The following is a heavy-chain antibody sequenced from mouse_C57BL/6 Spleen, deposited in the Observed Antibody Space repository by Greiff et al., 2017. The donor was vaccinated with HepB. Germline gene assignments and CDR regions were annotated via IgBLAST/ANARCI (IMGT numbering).Heavy chain of an antibody. V-gene: IGHV5-17*01. Sequence: EVQRVESGGGLVKPGGSLKLSCAASGFTFSDYGMHWVRQAPEKGLEWVAYISGGSSTIYYAETVKGRFTIHRDNAKNTLFLQMTSLSSEDTAMYYCARRDSYYLDYWGQGTTLTVSS. CDR3: ARRDSYYLDY. J-gene: IGHJ2*01. CDR2: ISGGSSTI. CDR1: GFTFSDYG.